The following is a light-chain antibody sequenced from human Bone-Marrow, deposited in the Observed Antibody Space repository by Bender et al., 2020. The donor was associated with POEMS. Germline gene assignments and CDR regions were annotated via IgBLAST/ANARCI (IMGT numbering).Light chain of an antibody. V-gene: IGLV2-23*02. J-gene: IGLJ1*01. CDR1: NTDLGPHSV. Sequence: QSALTQPASVSESPGQSITVSCTGDNTDLGPHSVVSWYQQHPGRVPKLMIYDNTKRPSGISDRFSASKSGSTASLTISGLKAEDEADYYCSSYDATTSLFVFGSGTKVSVL. CDR2: DNT. CDR3: SSYDATTSLFV.